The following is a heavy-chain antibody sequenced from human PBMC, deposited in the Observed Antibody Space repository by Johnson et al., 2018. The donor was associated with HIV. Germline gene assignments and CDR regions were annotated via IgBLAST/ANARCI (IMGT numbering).Heavy chain of an antibody. CDR1: GFSFSDYY. Sequence: QVQLVESGGGLVKPGGSLRLSCEASGFSFSDYYMSWIRQAPGKGLEWISYMSSSGSTIYHAESVKGRFTISRDNAKNSLYLQMNSLRGGDTAVYYCARGGAHDAFDIWGQGTMVTVSS. V-gene: IGHV3-11*04. CDR3: ARGGAHDAFDI. J-gene: IGHJ3*02. D-gene: IGHD3-16*01. CDR2: MSSSGSTI.